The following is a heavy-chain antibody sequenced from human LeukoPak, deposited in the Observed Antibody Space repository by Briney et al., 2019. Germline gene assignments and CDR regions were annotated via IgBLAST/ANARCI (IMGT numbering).Heavy chain of an antibody. CDR2: ISNTAYNA. CDR1: GFTFISYG. D-gene: IGHD2-15*01. CDR3: AKHSGSYFIYSVDP. J-gene: IGHJ5*02. V-gene: IGHV3-23*01. Sequence: GGSLRLSCEASGFTFISYGMSWVRQAPGKGLEWVSTISNTAYNAYYADSVKGRFTISRDNSANTVSLQMNSLRAEDTALYYCAKHSGSYFIYSVDPWGQGTQVTVSS.